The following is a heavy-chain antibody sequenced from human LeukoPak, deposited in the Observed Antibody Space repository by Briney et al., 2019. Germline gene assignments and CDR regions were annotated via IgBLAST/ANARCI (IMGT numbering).Heavy chain of an antibody. D-gene: IGHD5-18*01. V-gene: IGHV1-18*01. CDR1: GYTFTSYG. CDR3: ARGGYSYGGSSYYYYGMDV. CDR2: ISAYNGNT. Sequence: GASVTVSCKASGYTFTSYGISWVRQAPGQGLEWMGWISAYNGNTNYAQKLKGRVSMTTDTSASTAYMELRSLRSDDTAVYYCARGGYSYGGSSYYYYGMDVWGQGTTVTVSS. J-gene: IGHJ6*02.